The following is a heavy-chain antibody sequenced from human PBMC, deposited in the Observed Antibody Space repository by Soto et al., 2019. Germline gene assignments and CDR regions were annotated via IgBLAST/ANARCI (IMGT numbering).Heavy chain of an antibody. CDR2: ISGSGGST. D-gene: IGHD6-19*01. CDR1: GFTFSSYA. CDR3: AKGPIAVAGTGDYYYYGMDV. V-gene: IGHV3-23*01. Sequence: EVQLLESGGGLVQPGGSLRLSCVASGFTFSSYAMSWVRQAPGKGLEWVSAISGSGGSTYYADSVKGRFTISRDNSKNTLYLQMNSLRAEDTAVYYCAKGPIAVAGTGDYYYYGMDVWGQGTTVTVSS. J-gene: IGHJ6*02.